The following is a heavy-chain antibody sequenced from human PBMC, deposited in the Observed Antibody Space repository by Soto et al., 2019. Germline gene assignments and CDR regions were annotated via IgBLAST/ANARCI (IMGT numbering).Heavy chain of an antibody. J-gene: IGHJ6*02. D-gene: IGHD2-21*02. V-gene: IGHV4-59*01. CDR1: GGSISGYY. Sequence: QVQLQESGPGLVKPLETLSLTCTVSGGSISGYYWSWMRQPPGEGLEWIGYMYNTGSTVYNPSFKSRVTISVDTSKNQFSLKLNSVTAADTAVYYCARDLWGYCGTDCYPLDVWGQGTTVTVSS. CDR3: ARDLWGYCGTDCYPLDV. CDR2: MYNTGST.